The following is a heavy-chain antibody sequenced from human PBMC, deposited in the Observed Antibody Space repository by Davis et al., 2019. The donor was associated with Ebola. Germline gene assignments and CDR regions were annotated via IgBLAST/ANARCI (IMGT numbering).Heavy chain of an antibody. CDR2: ISGSAGST. J-gene: IGHJ3*02. V-gene: IGHV3-23*01. CDR3: ARDLTYAFDI. D-gene: IGHD2-21*02. CDR1: GFTFSSYA. Sequence: GESLKISCAASGFTFSSYAMSWVRQAPGKGLEWVSAISGSAGSTYYADPVKGRFTISRDNSKNTLYLQMNSLRAEDTAVYYCARDLTYAFDIWGQGTMVTVSS.